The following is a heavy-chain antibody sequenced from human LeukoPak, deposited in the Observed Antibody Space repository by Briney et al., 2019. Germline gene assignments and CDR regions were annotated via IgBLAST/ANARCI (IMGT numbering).Heavy chain of an antibody. CDR3: AREGSVIHYYYSMDV. CDR2: IWYDGSNK. D-gene: IGHD6-25*01. J-gene: IGHJ6*03. CDR1: GFTFSSDG. V-gene: IGHV3-33*01. Sequence: GGALRLSCAASGFTFSSDGMHGGRQAPREGGGGGAVIWYDGSNKYYAESLKGRFTISRDNSKNTLYMQMNSLRAEDTAVYYCAREGSVIHYYYSMDVWGKGTTVTVSS.